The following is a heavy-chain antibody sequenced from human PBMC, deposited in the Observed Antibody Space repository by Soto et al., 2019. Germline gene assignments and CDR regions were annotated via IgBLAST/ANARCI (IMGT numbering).Heavy chain of an antibody. CDR1: GFSLSTSGMC. J-gene: IGHJ4*02. D-gene: IGHD2-2*01. CDR2: IDWDDDK. CDR3: ARPPYCSSTDYFDY. V-gene: IGHV2-70*11. Sequence: SGPTLVNPTQTLTLTCTFSGFSLSTSGMCVSWIRQPPGKALEWLARIDWDDDKYYSTFLKTRLTISKDTSKNQVVLTMTNMGPVDTATYYCARPPYCSSTDYFDYWGQGTLVTVSS.